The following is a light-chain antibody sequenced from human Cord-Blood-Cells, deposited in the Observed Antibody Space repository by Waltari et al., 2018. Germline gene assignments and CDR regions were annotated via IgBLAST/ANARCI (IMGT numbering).Light chain of an antibody. V-gene: IGLV2-23*02. J-gene: IGLJ1*01. CDR3: CSYAGSSTFSYV. CDR2: EVS. CDR1: RSDVGSYNI. Sequence: QSALTQPAPVSGSPGPSITISCTGTRSDVGSYNIVSWYQQHPGKAPKPMIYEVSKRPSGVSNRFSGSKSGNTASLTISGLQAEDEADYYCCSYAGSSTFSYVFGTGTKVTVL.